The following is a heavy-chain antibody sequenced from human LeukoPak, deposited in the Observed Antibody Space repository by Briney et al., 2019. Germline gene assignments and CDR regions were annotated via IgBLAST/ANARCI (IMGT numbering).Heavy chain of an antibody. CDR1: GFTFSSYW. V-gene: IGHV3-74*01. CDR2: IKSGRST. D-gene: IGHD3-22*01. J-gene: IGHJ1*01. Sequence: GVSVTLSCAASGFTFSSYWMHCVRQAPGKGLVWVSRIKSGRSTNYAESVKGRFTISRDNAKNTVSMKMNSVRAEDTGVYYCARAPSEIGGYSPEYFRHWGQGTLVPVPS. CDR3: ARAPSEIGGYSPEYFRH.